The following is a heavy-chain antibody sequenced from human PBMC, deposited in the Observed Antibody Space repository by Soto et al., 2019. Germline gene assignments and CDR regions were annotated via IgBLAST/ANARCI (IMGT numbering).Heavy chain of an antibody. V-gene: IGHV3-30-3*01. J-gene: IGHJ6*02. CDR2: ISYDGSNK. CDR3: ATVRSSGYDLYYYYCMDV. D-gene: IGHD5-12*01. Sequence: GGSLRLSCAASGFTFSSYAMHWVRQAPGKGLEWVAVISYDGSNKYYADSVKGRFTISRDNSKNTLYLQMNSLRAEDTAVYYCATVRSSGYDLYYYYCMDVWGQGTTVTVSS. CDR1: GFTFSSYA.